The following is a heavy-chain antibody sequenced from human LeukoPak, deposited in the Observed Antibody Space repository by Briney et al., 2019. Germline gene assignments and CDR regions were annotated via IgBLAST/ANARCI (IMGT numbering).Heavy chain of an antibody. D-gene: IGHD6-19*01. Sequence: ASVKVSCKASGGTFSSYAISWVRQAPGQGLEWMGRIIPILGIANYAQKFQGRVTITADKSTSTAYMELSRMRSEDTAVYYCAPQKVGYSSGWFDFDYWGQGTLVTVSS. CDR2: IIPILGIA. J-gene: IGHJ4*02. V-gene: IGHV1-69*04. CDR1: GGTFSSYA. CDR3: APQKVGYSSGWFDFDY.